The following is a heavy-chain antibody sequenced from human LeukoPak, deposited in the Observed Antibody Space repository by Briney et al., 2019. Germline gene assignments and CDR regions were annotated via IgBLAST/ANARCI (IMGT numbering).Heavy chain of an antibody. V-gene: IGHV4-59*08. D-gene: IGHD3-10*01. Sequence: SATLSLTCTVSGGSISSYYWSWIRQPPGKGLEWIGFFYYSGSTNYNPSLKSRVTISIDTSKNQFSLRLTSVTAADTAVYYCARGERGNWFDRWGQGTLVTVSS. CDR1: GGSISSYY. J-gene: IGHJ5*02. CDR2: FYYSGST. CDR3: ARGERGNWFDR.